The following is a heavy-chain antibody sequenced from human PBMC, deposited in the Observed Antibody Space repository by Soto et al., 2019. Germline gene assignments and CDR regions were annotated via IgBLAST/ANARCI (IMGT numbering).Heavy chain of an antibody. V-gene: IGHV1-18*01. J-gene: IGHJ4*02. CDR3: ARDLSPYGDYVGFDY. D-gene: IGHD4-17*01. CDR2: ISAYNGNT. CDR1: GYTFTSYG. Sequence: ASVKVSCKDSGYTFTSYGISWVRQATGQGLEWMGWISAYNGNTNYAQKLQGRVTMTTDTSTSTAYMELRSLRSDDTAVYYCARDLSPYGDYVGFDYWGQGTLVTVSS.